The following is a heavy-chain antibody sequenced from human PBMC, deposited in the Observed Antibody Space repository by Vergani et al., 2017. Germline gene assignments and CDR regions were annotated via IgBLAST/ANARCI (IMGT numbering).Heavy chain of an antibody. CDR2: IIPMFGTA. Sequence: QVQLVQSGTEVKKPGSSVKVSCKASGGTFSSYGISWVRQAPGQGLEWMGGIIPMFGTANYAQKFQGRVTITADKSTSTAYMELSSLRSEDTAVYYCARDFDSSGYNAFDIWGQGTMSPSLQ. CDR1: GGTFSSYG. V-gene: IGHV1-69*06. J-gene: IGHJ3*02. D-gene: IGHD3-22*01. CDR3: ARDFDSSGYNAFDI.